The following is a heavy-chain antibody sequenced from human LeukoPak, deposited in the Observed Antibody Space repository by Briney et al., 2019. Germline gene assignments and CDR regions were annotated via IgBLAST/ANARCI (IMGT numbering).Heavy chain of an antibody. CDR2: IYYSGST. D-gene: IGHD6-13*01. V-gene: IGHV4-61*01. CDR1: GGSISSSNW. Sequence: PSGTLSLTCAVSGGSISSSNWWSWIRQPPGKGLEWIGYIYYSGSTNYNPSLKSRVTISVDTSKNQFSLKLSSVTAADTAVYYCARWYSSSWYNWFDPWGQGTLVTVSS. J-gene: IGHJ5*02. CDR3: ARWYSSSWYNWFDP.